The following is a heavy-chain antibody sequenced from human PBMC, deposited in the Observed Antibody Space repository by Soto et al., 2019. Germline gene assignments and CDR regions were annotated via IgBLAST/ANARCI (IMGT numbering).Heavy chain of an antibody. CDR1: GRPFSDYS. Sequence: SDSMTQTYINFGRPFSDYSWRGLRQPPRNGLEWIGEINHSGSTNYNPSLKSRVTISVDTSKNQLSLKLSSVTAADTAVYYCARGWGRIFDYWGQGTLVTVSS. D-gene: IGHD7-27*01. J-gene: IGHJ4*02. CDR2: INHSGST. V-gene: IGHV4-34*01. CDR3: ARGWGRIFDY.